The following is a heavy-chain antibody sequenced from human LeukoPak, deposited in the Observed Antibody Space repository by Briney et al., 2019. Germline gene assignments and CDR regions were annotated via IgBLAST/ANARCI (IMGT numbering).Heavy chain of an antibody. Sequence: ASVKVSCKASGYTFTGYYMHWVRQAPGQGLEWMGWINPNSGGTNCAQKFQGRVTMARDTSISTAYMELSRLRSDDMAVYYCVGGKYYYYYMHVWGKGTTVTVSS. CDR2: INPNSGGT. CDR3: VGGKYYYYYMHV. J-gene: IGHJ6*03. CDR1: GYTFTGYY. D-gene: IGHD3-16*01. V-gene: IGHV1-2*02.